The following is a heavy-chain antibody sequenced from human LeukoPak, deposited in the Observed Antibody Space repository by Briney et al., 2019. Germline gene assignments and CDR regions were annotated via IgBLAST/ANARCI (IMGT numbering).Heavy chain of an antibody. V-gene: IGHV3-7*01. CDR1: GFTFSNYW. J-gene: IGHJ4*02. Sequence: LPGGSLRLSCAASGFTFSNYWMTWVRQAPGKGLEWVANIKPDGSGKYYVDSVKGRFTISRDNARNSLYLQMNSLRAEDTAVYYCARDGGRNNDYWGQGTLVTVSS. D-gene: IGHD3-3*01. CDR2: IKPDGSGK. CDR3: ARDGGRNNDY.